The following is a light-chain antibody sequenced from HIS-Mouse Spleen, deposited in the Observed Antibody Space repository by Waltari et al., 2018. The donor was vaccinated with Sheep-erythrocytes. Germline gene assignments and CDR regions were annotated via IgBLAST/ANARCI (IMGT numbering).Light chain of an antibody. Sequence: QSALTQPASVSGSPGQSITISCTGTSSDVGSYNLVSWYQQHPGKAPKLMIYEGSKRPSGVSNRFSGLKSGNTASLTISGLQAEDEADYYCCSYAGSSTPWVFGGGTKLTVL. CDR3: CSYAGSSTPWV. CDR2: EGS. V-gene: IGLV2-23*01. J-gene: IGLJ3*02. CDR1: SSDVGSYNL.